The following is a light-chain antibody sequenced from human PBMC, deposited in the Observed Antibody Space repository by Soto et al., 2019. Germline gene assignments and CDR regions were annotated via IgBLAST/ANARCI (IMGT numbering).Light chain of an antibody. V-gene: IGKV2D-30*01. CDR1: QSLVYSDGNTY. Sequence: DVVMTQSPLSLPVTLGQPASISCRSSQSLVYSDGNTYLNWFQQRPGQSPRRLIYKVSNWDSGVPDRFSGSGSGTDYTVKISRVEAEDLGVYYWMHGTHWPRTFGQGTKLEIK. CDR3: MHGTHWPRT. J-gene: IGKJ2*01. CDR2: KVS.